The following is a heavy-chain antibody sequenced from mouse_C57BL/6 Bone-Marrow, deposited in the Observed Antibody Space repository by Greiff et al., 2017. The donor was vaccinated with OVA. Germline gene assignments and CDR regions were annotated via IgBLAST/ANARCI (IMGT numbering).Heavy chain of an antibody. CDR2: IDPEDGET. CDR3: ARLDPYYFDD. V-gene: IGHV14-2*01. Sequence: EVQLQQSGAELVKPGASVKLSCKASGYTFTSYWMHWVKQRTEQGLEWIGRIDPEDGETKYAPKFQGKATITADTSSITAYLQLSSLTSEDTAVYYCARLDPYYFDDWGQGTTLTVSS. J-gene: IGHJ2*01. CDR1: GYTFTSYW.